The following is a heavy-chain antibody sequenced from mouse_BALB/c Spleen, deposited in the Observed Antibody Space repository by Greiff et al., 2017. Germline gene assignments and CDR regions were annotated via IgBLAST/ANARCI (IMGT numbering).Heavy chain of an antibody. CDR1: GFTFNTYA. CDR3: VRGGMDYEGFAY. V-gene: IGHV10-3*03. Sequence: EVMLVESGGGLVQPKGSLKLSCAASGFTFNTYAMHWVCQAPGKGLEWVARIRSKSNNYATYYADSVKDRFTISRDDSQSMLYLQMNNLKTEDTAMYYCVRGGMDYEGFAYWGQGTLVTVSA. D-gene: IGHD2-4*01. J-gene: IGHJ3*01. CDR2: IRSKSNNYAT.